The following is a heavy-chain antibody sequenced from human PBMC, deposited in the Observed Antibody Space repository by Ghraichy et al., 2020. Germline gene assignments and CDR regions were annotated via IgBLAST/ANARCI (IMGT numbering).Heavy chain of an antibody. CDR2: IYTSGST. V-gene: IGHV4-4*09. D-gene: IGHD6-13*01. J-gene: IGHJ4*02. Sequence: SETLSLTCTVSGGSISSYYWSWIRQPPGKGLEWIGYIYTSGSTNYNPSLKSRVTISVDTSKNQFSLKLSSVTAADTAVYYCASLAAAGPRILDYWGQGTLVTVSS. CDR3: ASLAAAGPRILDY. CDR1: GGSISSYY.